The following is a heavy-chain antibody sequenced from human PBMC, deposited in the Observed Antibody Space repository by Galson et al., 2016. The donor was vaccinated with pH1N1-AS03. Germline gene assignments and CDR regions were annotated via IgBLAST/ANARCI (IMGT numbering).Heavy chain of an antibody. D-gene: IGHD3-10*01. CDR1: GFSVGDNY. CDR3: ARARLLPDPLDV. Sequence: SLRLSCAVSGFSVGDNYITWVRQAPGKGLEWVAVMYSGGSTYYADSVRGRFTISRDTSRYTVFLQMNSLRGDDSALYFCARARLLPDPLDVWGQGTMVTVSS. J-gene: IGHJ3*01. CDR2: MYSGGST. V-gene: IGHV3-53*01.